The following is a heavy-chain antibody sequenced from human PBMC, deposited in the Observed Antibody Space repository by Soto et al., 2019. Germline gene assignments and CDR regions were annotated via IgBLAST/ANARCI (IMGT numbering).Heavy chain of an antibody. V-gene: IGHV4-4*02. CDR1: GGSISSSNW. CDR3: ARDGYGYDYGMDV. CDR2: IYHSGST. J-gene: IGHJ6*02. Sequence: SSETLSLTCAVSGGSISSSNWWSWVRQPPGKGLEWIGEIYHSGSTNYNPSLKSRVTISVDKSKNQFSLKLSSVTAAGTAVYYCARDGYGYDYGMDVWGQGTTVTVSS. D-gene: IGHD5-18*01.